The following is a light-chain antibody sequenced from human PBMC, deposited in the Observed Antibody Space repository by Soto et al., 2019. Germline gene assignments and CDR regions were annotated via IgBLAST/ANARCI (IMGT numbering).Light chain of an antibody. Sequence: EIVLTRSPGTLSLSPGERVTLSCRVSQSISSSYLAWYQQKPGQAPRLLMYATSSRATGVPDRFSGSGSGTDFTLTISRLEPEDLAVYYCHQYQDSPRTFGQGTKVEI. V-gene: IGKV3-20*01. J-gene: IGKJ1*01. CDR3: HQYQDSPRT. CDR1: QSISSSY. CDR2: ATS.